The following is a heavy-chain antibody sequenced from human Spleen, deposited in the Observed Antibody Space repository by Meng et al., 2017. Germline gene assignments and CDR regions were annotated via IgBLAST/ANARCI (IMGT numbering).Heavy chain of an antibody. CDR2: INWNGGST. CDR1: GFTFDDYG. J-gene: IGHJ4*02. V-gene: IGHV3-20*04. Sequence: GESLKISCAASGFTFDDYGMSWVRQAPGKGLEWVSGINWNGGSTGYADSVKGRFTISRDNAKNSLYLQMNSLRAEDTALYYCARAFITMVRGVIITFDYWGQGTPVTVSS. D-gene: IGHD3-10*01. CDR3: ARAFITMVRGVIITFDY.